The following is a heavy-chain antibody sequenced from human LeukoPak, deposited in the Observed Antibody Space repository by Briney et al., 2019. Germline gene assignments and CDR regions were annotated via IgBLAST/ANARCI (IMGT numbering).Heavy chain of an antibody. Sequence: GGSLRLSCAASGFTFSSYGMSWVRQAPGKGLEWVSAISGSGGSTYYADSVKGRFTISRDNSKNTLYLQMNSLRAEDTALYYCARNPNDAFDIWGQGTMVTVSS. V-gene: IGHV3-23*01. J-gene: IGHJ3*02. CDR1: GFTFSSYG. CDR2: ISGSGGST. CDR3: ARNPNDAFDI.